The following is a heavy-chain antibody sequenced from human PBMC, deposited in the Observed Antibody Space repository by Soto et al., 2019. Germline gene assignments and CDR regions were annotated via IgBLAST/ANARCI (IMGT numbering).Heavy chain of an antibody. J-gene: IGHJ6*02. Sequence: QVQLQESGPGLVKPSQTLSLTCTFSGGSISSGAYYWSWIRQHPGKGLEWIGYIYYSGITYYNPALKSRVTISVATSENQSALKLSSVTAADTAVYYCARGGLGYCSGGSCYSAELSRYYYGMDVWGPGTTVTVSS. V-gene: IGHV4-31*03. D-gene: IGHD2-15*01. CDR2: IYYSGIT. CDR1: GGSISSGAYY. CDR3: ARGGLGYCSGGSCYSAELSRYYYGMDV.